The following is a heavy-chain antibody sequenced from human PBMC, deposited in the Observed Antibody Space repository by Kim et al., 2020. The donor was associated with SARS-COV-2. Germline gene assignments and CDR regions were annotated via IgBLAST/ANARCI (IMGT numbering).Heavy chain of an antibody. V-gene: IGHV3-11*06. Sequence: GGSLRLSCAASGFTFSDYYMSWIRQAPGKGLEWVSYISTSSTYTNYADSVKGRFTISRDNAQNSLFLQMSGLRAEDTAVYYCATDVADYGSGSSLKFQGPDYWGQGTLVTVSS. J-gene: IGHJ4*02. D-gene: IGHD3-10*01. CDR2: ISTSSTYT. CDR3: ATDVADYGSGSSLKFQGPDY. CDR1: GFTFSDYY.